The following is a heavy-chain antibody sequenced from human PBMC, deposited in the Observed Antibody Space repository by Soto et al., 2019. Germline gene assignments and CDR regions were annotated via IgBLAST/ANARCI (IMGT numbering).Heavy chain of an antibody. Sequence: SETLSLTCNMSGDSYSISTYSWSWIRQPPGKALQWIGFIYQSGVTSYNPSLASRVSISLDRSNNQCSLKLKSVTAADAAVYFCAGMPYTSGLRFDPWGPGTLVTVSS. CDR2: IYQSGVT. CDR3: AGMPYTSGLRFDP. V-gene: IGHV4-30-2*01. D-gene: IGHD6-19*01. J-gene: IGHJ5*02. CDR1: GDSYSISTYS.